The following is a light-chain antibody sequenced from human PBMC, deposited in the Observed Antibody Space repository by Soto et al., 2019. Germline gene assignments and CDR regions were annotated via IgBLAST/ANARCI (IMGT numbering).Light chain of an antibody. Sequence: AIQLTQSPSSLSASVGDRVTITCRASQGISSALAWYQQKPGKPPKLLIYDASSLEGGVPSRFSGSGSGTDFTLTISSLQPEDFATYFCLQHKSYPWTFGQGTKVDIK. CDR2: DAS. V-gene: IGKV1-13*02. CDR3: LQHKSYPWT. J-gene: IGKJ1*01. CDR1: QGISSA.